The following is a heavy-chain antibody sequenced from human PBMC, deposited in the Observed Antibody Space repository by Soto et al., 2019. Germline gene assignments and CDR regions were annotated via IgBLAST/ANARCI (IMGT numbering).Heavy chain of an antibody. Sequence: QVQLQQWGAGLLKPSETLSLPCAVNGESFSGYYWTWIRQTQEKGLEWIGGINHSGATKFNPSLKSRVNLVVDASRNQFSLKMTSVTAADTAVYYCARTAANWGYYYGMDVWGPAATVTGAS. D-gene: IGHD6-25*01. CDR2: INHSGAT. CDR3: ARTAANWGYYYGMDV. CDR1: GESFSGYY. J-gene: IGHJ6*02. V-gene: IGHV4-34*01.